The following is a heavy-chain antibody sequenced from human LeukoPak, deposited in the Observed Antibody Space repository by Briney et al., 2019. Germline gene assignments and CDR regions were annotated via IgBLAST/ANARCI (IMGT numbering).Heavy chain of an antibody. CDR2: INPNSGGT. V-gene: IGHV1-2*02. CDR3: ARAGIAAAGGYNCFDP. J-gene: IGHJ5*02. CDR1: GYTFTGYY. D-gene: IGHD6-13*01. Sequence: ASVKVSCKASGYTFTGYYMHWVRQAPGQGLEWMGWINPNSGGTNYAQKFQGRVTMTRDTSISTAYMELSRLRSDETAVYYSARAGIAAAGGYNCFDPWGQGTLVTVSS.